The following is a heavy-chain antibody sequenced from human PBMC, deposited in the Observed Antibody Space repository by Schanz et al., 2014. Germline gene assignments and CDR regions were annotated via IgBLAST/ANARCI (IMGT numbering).Heavy chain of an antibody. CDR3: VRDERISSGVWFDP. D-gene: IGHD6-19*01. CDR2: IDGEGGDT. V-gene: IGHV3-74*01. Sequence: LVVESGGGLVQPGGSLRLSCAASGFTFRNNWMHWFRQGPGKGLSWVSRIDGEGGDTRYADSVKGRFTVFRDNARNMVFLQMNSLRVDDTGVYYCVRDERISSGVWFDPWGQGTLVTGSS. J-gene: IGHJ5*02. CDR1: GFTFRNNW.